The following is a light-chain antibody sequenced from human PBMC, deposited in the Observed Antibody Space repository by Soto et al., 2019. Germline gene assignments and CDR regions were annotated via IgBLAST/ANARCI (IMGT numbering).Light chain of an antibody. CDR2: LAS. J-gene: IGKJ1*01. CDR1: QDISNY. CDR3: QQLESDPPWT. V-gene: IGKV1-9*01. Sequence: IQLTQSPSSLSASVGDRVTVTCRASQDISNYLAWYQQSPGRAPKLLIYLASTLESGVPSRFSGSGSGTDFTLNISSLQPEDFATYYCQQLESDPPWTF.